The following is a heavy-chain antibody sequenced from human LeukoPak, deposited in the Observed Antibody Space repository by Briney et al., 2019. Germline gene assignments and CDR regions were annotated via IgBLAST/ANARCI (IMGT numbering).Heavy chain of an antibody. CDR2: INHSGST. CDR1: LGIFSGYY. V-gene: IGHV4-34*08. J-gene: IGHJ4*02. CDR3: ASRYCSNAVCKFYC. D-gene: IGHD2-8*01. Sequence: PAGTLPLTCAFCLGIFSGYYWSWIRQPPAKELEGIGEINHSGSTNYNPSLQSGVTIYVDTAKHQYPLKLSSVTAADTAVYYCASRYCSNAVCKFYCWGQGTLVTVSS.